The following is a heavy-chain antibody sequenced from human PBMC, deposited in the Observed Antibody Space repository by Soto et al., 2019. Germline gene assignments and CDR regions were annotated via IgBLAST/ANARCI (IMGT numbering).Heavy chain of an antibody. V-gene: IGHV3-23*01. CDR3: ATGSLYYGSVTAPGD. J-gene: IGHJ4*02. Sequence: EVQLLESGGGLVQPGGSLRLSCAASGFTFTNYAMSWVRQAPGKGLEWVSTISGSGRGAATFYPYYADSVKGRFTISRDNPKNTVSLQMNSRRAKDTALYYWATGSLYYGSVTAPGDWGQGTLVTVS. CDR1: GFTFTNYA. CDR2: ISGSGRGAATFYP. D-gene: IGHD3-10*01.